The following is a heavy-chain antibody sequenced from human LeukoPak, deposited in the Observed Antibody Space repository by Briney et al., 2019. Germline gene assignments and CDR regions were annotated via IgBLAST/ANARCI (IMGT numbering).Heavy chain of an antibody. CDR2: ISSSSSYI. CDR3: ARAPTFSGWFDY. J-gene: IGHJ4*02. Sequence: GGSLRLSCAASGFTFSSYSMNWVRQAPGKGLEWVSSISSSSSYIYYADSVKGRFTISRDNAKNSLYLQMNSLRAEDTAVYYCARAPTFSGWFDYWGQGTLVTVSS. D-gene: IGHD6-19*01. V-gene: IGHV3-21*01. CDR1: GFTFSSYS.